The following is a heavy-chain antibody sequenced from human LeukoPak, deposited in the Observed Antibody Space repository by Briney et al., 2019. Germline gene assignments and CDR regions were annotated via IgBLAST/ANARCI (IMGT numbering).Heavy chain of an antibody. D-gene: IGHD5-18*01. J-gene: IGHJ6*03. CDR1: GFTFSSYA. CDR3: ARERGGDTAWSYYYYMDV. Sequence: GGSLRLSCAASGFTFSSYAMHGGRQAPGKGLEWVAGISDDGRNKYYADSVKGRFTISRDNSKNTLYLQMNSLRAEDTAVYSCARERGGDTAWSYYYYMDVWGKGTTVTVSS. CDR2: ISDDGRNK. V-gene: IGHV3-30*04.